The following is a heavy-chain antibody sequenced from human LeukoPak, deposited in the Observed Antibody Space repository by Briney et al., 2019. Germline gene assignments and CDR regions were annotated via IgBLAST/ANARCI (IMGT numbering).Heavy chain of an antibody. CDR2: IYTIGST. D-gene: IGHD5-18*01. CDR3: ARDATLGYSYGQYYYYMDV. CDR1: GGSISSYY. J-gene: IGHJ6*03. Sequence: KPSETLSLTCTVSGGSISSYYWSWIRQPAGKGLEWVGRIYTIGSTNYTPSLKSRVTMSVDTSKNQFSLKLSSVTAADTAVYYCARDATLGYSYGQYYYYMDVWGKGTTVTVSS. V-gene: IGHV4-4*07.